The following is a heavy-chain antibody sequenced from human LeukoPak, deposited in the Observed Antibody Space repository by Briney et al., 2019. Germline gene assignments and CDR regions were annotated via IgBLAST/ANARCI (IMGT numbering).Heavy chain of an antibody. D-gene: IGHD3-22*01. Sequence: GALRLSCAASGFTFSSYAMSWVRQAPGKGLEWVSAISGSGGSTYYADSVKGRFTISRDNSKNTLYLQMNSLRAEDTAVYYCAKEGADYYDSSGYPRGAFDTWGQGTMVTVSS. J-gene: IGHJ3*02. CDR3: AKEGADYYDSSGYPRGAFDT. V-gene: IGHV3-23*01. CDR1: GFTFSSYA. CDR2: ISGSGGST.